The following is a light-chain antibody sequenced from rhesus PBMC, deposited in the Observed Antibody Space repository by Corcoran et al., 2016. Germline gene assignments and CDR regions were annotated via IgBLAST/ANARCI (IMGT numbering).Light chain of an antibody. V-gene: IGKV1-25*01. J-gene: IGKJ3*01. CDR1: QGISKY. CDR2: DAS. Sequence: DIQMTQSPSSLSASVGDTVTITCQASQGISKYLAWYQQKPGKAPKLLIYDASTLQSGGPSRFSGSGAGTEFTLTISSLQPEDFATYYCQHHNNYPLTFGPGTKLDIE. CDR3: QHHNNYPLT.